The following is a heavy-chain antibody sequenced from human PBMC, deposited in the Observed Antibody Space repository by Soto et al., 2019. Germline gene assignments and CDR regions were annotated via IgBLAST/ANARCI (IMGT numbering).Heavy chain of an antibody. Sequence: GGSLRLSCAASGFTFSSYGMHWVRQAPGKGLEWVAVISYDGSNKYYADSVKGRFTISRDNSKNTLYLQMNSLRAEDTAVYYCAKDSPSSGWHDYWGQGTQVTVSS. V-gene: IGHV3-30*18. CDR1: GFTFSSYG. J-gene: IGHJ4*02. CDR2: ISYDGSNK. CDR3: AKDSPSSGWHDY. D-gene: IGHD6-19*01.